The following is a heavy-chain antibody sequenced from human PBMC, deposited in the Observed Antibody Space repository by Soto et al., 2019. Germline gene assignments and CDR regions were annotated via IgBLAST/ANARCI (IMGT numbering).Heavy chain of an antibody. D-gene: IGHD6-19*01. J-gene: IGHJ6*02. CDR3: AREDSSGWSGESLDV. V-gene: IGHV4-34*01. CDR1: GESLRGHS. CDR2: IDQSGSS. Sequence: ETLSLTCAVYGESLRGHSWNWIRQPPGKGLEWVGEIDQSGSSNYNPSLKSRANISVDTSQNQFSLRLSSMTAADTGVYCCAREDSSGWSGESLDVWGQGTTVTVSS.